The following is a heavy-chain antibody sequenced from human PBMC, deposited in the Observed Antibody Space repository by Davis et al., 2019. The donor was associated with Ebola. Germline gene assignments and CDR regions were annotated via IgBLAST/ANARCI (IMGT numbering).Heavy chain of an antibody. Sequence: GGSLRLSCVASGFTFSRYDMHWVRQATGKGLEWVAGIGPAGDTNYPVSVKGRFTISRDNSKNTLYLQMNGLRVEDTAIYYCAKDTSNIWFDMWGQGTNVTVSS. CDR3: AKDTSNIWFDM. D-gene: IGHD2-2*01. CDR1: GFTFSRYD. V-gene: IGHV3-13*01. J-gene: IGHJ3*02. CDR2: IGPAGDT.